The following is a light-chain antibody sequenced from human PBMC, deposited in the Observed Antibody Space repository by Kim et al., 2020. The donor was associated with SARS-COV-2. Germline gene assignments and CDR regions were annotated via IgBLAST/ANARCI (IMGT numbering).Light chain of an antibody. CDR1: NIGSKN. CDR2: RDS. Sequence: VSVALGQTATITCGGNNIGSKNVHWYQQKPGQAPVLVIYRDSNRPSGIPERFSGSNSGNTATLTISRAQAGDEADYYCQVWDSSTVFGGGTQLTVL. V-gene: IGLV3-9*01. CDR3: QVWDSSTV. J-gene: IGLJ3*02.